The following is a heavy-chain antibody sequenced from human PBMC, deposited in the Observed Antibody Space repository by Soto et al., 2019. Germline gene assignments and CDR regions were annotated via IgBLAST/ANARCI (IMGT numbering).Heavy chain of an antibody. CDR2: IYYSGST. V-gene: IGHV4-59*08. CDR3: ARTKATVTTYRVDY. CDR1: GGSISSYY. J-gene: IGHJ4*02. Sequence: SETLSLTCTVSGGSISSYYWSWIRQPPGKGLEWIGYIYYSGSTNYNPSLKSRVAISVDTSKNQFSLKLSSVTAADTAVYYCARTKATVTTYRVDYWGQGTLVTVSS. D-gene: IGHD4-17*01.